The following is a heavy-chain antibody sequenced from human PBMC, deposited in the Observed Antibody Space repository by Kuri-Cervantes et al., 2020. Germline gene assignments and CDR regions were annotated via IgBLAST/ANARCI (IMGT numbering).Heavy chain of an antibody. Sequence: SVKVSCKASGYTFTYRYLHWVRQAPGQALEWMGWITPFNGDTNYAQKFQGRVTMTRDTSTSTVYMELSSLRSEDTAVYYCARDRNGGKGHWFDYWGQGTLVTVSS. J-gene: IGHJ4*02. V-gene: IGHV1-45*02. D-gene: IGHD4-23*01. CDR3: ARDRNGGKGHWFDY. CDR1: GYTFTYRY. CDR2: ITPFNGDT.